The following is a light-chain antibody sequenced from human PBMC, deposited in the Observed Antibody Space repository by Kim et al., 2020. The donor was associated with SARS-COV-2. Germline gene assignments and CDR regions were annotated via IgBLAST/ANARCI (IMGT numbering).Light chain of an antibody. CDR2: WAS. CDR1: QSVLYSSNNKNY. CDR3: QQYYSTPLT. Sequence: DIVMTQSPDSLAVSLGERATINCKSSQSVLYSSNNKNYLAWYQQKPGQPPKLLIYWASTRESGGPDRFSGSGSGTDFTLTISSLQAEDVAVYYCQQYYSTPLTFGGGTKVDI. V-gene: IGKV4-1*01. J-gene: IGKJ4*01.